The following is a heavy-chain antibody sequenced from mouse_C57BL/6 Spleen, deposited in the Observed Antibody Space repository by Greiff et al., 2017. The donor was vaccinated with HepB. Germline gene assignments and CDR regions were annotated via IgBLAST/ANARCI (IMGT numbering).Heavy chain of an antibody. Sequence: VQLQESGAELVRPGASVTLSCKASGYTFTDYEMHWVKQTSVHGLEWIGAIDPETGGTAYNQKFKGKAILTADKSSSTAYMQQRSLTSEDSAVYYCTRIYYYGAPWFAYWGQGTLVNVSA. D-gene: IGHD1-1*01. CDR1: GYTFTDYE. V-gene: IGHV1-15*01. J-gene: IGHJ3*01. CDR2: IDPETGGT. CDR3: TRIYYYGAPWFAY.